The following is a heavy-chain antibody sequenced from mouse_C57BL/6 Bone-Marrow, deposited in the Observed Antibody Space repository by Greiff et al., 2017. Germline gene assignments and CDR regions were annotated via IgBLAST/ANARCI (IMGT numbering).Heavy chain of an antibody. D-gene: IGHD1-1*01. CDR3: ARGAITTVVPDY. V-gene: IGHV5-17*01. J-gene: IGHJ2*01. Sequence: EVKVEESGGGLVKPGGSLKLSCAASGFTFSDYGMHWVRQAPEKGLEWVAYISSGSSTLYSADTVKGRFTISRDNAKNTLFLQMTSLRSEDTAMYYCARGAITTVVPDYWGQGTTLTVSS. CDR1: GFTFSDYG. CDR2: ISSGSSTL.